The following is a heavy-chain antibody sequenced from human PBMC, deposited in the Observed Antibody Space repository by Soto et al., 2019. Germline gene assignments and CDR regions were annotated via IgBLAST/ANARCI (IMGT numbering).Heavy chain of an antibody. CDR2: ISGSGGST. J-gene: IGHJ3*02. Sequence: ATLSLTCTVSGGSISSGGYYWSWVRQAPGKGLEWVSAISGSGGSTYYADSVKGRFTISRDNSKNTLYLQMNSLRAEDTAVYYCAKSYEGDDAFDIWGQGTMVTVSS. V-gene: IGHV3-23*01. CDR3: AKSYEGDDAFDI. D-gene: IGHD3-16*01. CDR1: GGSISSGGYY.